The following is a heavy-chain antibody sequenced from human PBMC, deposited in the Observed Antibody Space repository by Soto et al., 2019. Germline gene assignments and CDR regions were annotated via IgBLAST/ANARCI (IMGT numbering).Heavy chain of an antibody. Sequence: KASETLSLTCIVSGGSISSSSYYWGWIRQPPGKGLEWIGSIYYSGSSNYNPSLKSRVTISVDTSKKQFSLKLSSVTAADTAVYYCANIDSGSFGIWGQGTLVTVSS. D-gene: IGHD3-10*01. CDR3: ANIDSGSFGI. V-gene: IGHV4-39*07. CDR1: GGSISSSSYY. CDR2: IYYSGSS. J-gene: IGHJ4*02.